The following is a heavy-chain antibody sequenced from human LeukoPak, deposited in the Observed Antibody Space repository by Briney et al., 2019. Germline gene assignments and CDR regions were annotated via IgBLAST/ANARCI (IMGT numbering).Heavy chain of an antibody. CDR2: IWYDGSNK. V-gene: IGHV3-33*01. CDR1: GFTFSSYG. D-gene: IGHD4-11*01. CDR3: ARVWSDDYSNRDYYGMDV. Sequence: PGGSLRLSCAASGFTFSSYGMHWVRQAPGKGLEWVAVIWYDGSNKYYADSVKGRFTISRDNSKNTLYLQMNSLRAEDTAVYYCARVWSDDYSNRDYYGMDVWGQGTTVTVSS. J-gene: IGHJ6*02.